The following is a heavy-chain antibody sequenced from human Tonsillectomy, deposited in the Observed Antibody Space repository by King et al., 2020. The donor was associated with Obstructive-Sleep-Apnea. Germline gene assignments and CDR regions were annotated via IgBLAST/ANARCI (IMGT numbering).Heavy chain of an antibody. CDR3: ARDGGVAVAGGDYYFDH. Sequence: VQLVESGGGVVQPGRSLRLSCGVSGFTFRHQGMHWGRQSPGKGMGWWRGISYAGSEQYYADSVKGRFKISRDNSKKMLSVLMNTLRTDDTAVYYCARDGGVAVAGGDYYFDHWGQGTLVTVSS. V-gene: IGHV3-30*14. D-gene: IGHD6-19*01. J-gene: IGHJ4*02. CDR2: ISYAGSEQ. CDR1: GFTFRHQG.